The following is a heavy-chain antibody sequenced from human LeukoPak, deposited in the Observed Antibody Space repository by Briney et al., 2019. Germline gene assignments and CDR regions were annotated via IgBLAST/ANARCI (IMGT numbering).Heavy chain of an antibody. CDR3: ARLRTTGTETEKYYNGLDV. Sequence: QPGGSLRLSCAASGFTFSSYWMTWVRQAPGTGLEWVANIKQEGSEKYYVDSVKGRFTISRDNAQKSLYLQMNSLRAEDTAVYYCARLRTTGTETEKYYNGLDVWGQGTAVTVSS. CDR2: IKQEGSEK. V-gene: IGHV3-7*05. D-gene: IGHD1-1*01. CDR1: GFTFSSYW. J-gene: IGHJ6*02.